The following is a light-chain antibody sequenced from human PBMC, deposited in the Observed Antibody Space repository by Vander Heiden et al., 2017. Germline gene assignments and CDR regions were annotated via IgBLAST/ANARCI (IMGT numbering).Light chain of an antibody. Sequence: QSVLTQQPTVSVAPGQSVPISCSGSSANIGEGYDVQWYQQLPGKAPKLLIYGNSKRPAGVPDRCSGSKSGTAASLASTGLQADEEADYYCQSDDSSLSGQVFGGGTKLTVL. CDR3: QSDDSSLSGQV. CDR2: GNS. CDR1: SANIGEGYD. V-gene: IGLV1-40*01. J-gene: IGLJ2*01.